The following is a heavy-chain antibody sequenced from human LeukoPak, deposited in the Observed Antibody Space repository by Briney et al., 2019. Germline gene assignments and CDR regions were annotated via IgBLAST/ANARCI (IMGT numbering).Heavy chain of an antibody. CDR3: ARGGCLDV. CDR1: GFTFSSYW. CDR2: INHNGNVN. D-gene: IGHD3-16*01. Sequence: GGSLSLSCAASGFTFSSYWMNWARQAPGKGLEWVASINHNGNVNYYVDSVKGRFTISRDNAKNSLYLEKSNVRDEDTAVYFCARGGCLDVWGQGATVTVSS. J-gene: IGHJ6*02. V-gene: IGHV3-7*03.